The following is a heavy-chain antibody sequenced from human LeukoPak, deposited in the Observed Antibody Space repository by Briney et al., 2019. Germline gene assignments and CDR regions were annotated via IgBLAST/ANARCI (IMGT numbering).Heavy chain of an antibody. D-gene: IGHD6-13*01. Sequence: GGSLRLSCAASGFTFSNYAMSWVRQAPGKGLEWVSAISSSGGSTFYADSVKGRFTISRDNSKNTLYLQMNSLRAEDTAVYYCAKDRGSSSWYLSPLDPWGQGTLVTVSS. J-gene: IGHJ5*02. V-gene: IGHV3-23*01. CDR1: GFTFSNYA. CDR2: ISSSGGST. CDR3: AKDRGSSSWYLSPLDP.